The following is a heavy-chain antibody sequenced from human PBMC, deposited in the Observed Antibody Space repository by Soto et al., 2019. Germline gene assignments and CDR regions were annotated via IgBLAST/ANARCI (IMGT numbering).Heavy chain of an antibody. Sequence: QVQLVQSGAEVKKPGSSVKVSCKASGGTFSSYAISWVRQAPGQGLEWMGGIIPIFGTANYAQKFQGRVTITADESTSTAYMELSSLRSEDTAVYYRARVGHFRTMVRGVIINGAFDIWGQGTMVTVSS. CDR2: IIPIFGTA. CDR3: ARVGHFRTMVRGVIINGAFDI. D-gene: IGHD3-10*01. V-gene: IGHV1-69*01. CDR1: GGTFSSYA. J-gene: IGHJ3*02.